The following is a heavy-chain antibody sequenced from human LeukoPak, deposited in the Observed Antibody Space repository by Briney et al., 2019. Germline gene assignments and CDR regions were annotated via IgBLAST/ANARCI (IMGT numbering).Heavy chain of an antibody. D-gene: IGHD6-19*01. Sequence: SETLSLTCTVSGGSISSYYWSWIRQPPGEGLEWIGYIYHSGSTYYNPSLKSRVTISVDRSKNQFSLKLSSVTAADTAVYYCAASGWYGDYWGQGTLVTVSS. J-gene: IGHJ4*02. V-gene: IGHV4-59*04. CDR2: IYHSGST. CDR3: AASGWYGDY. CDR1: GGSISSYY.